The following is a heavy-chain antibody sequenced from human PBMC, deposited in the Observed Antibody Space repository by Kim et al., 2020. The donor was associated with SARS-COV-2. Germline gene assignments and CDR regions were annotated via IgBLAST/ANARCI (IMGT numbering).Heavy chain of an antibody. CDR2: FDPEDGET. J-gene: IGHJ4*02. CDR3: ATCRSGYYIWDY. D-gene: IGHD3-3*01. CDR1: GYTLTELS. V-gene: IGHV1-24*01. Sequence: ASVKVSCKVSGYTLTELSMHWVRQAPGKGLEWMGGFDPEDGETIYAQKFQGRVTMTEDTSTDTAYMELSSLRSEDTAVYYCATCRSGYYIWDYWGQGTLVTVSS.